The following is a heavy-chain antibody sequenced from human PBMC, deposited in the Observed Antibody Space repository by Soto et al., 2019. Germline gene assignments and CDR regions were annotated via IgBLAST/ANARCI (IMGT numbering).Heavy chain of an antibody. D-gene: IGHD3-10*01. Sequence: QVHLVQSGAEVKKPGSSVKVSCKASGGAFGSYSISWVRQSPGQGLEWMGGIIPFFGTKYYAQKFRGRVTITAGESTSTAYTELNGIRADDTAIYFCANYSGHSGIGPWGQGTLVTVSS. V-gene: IGHV1-69*01. J-gene: IGHJ5*02. CDR3: ANYSGHSGIGP. CDR1: GGAFGSYS. CDR2: IIPFFGTK.